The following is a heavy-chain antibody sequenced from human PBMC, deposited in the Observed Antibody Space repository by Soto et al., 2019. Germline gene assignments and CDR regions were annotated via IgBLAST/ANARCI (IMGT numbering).Heavy chain of an antibody. CDR2: ISYDGSNK. Sequence: QVQLVESGGGVVQPGRSLRLSCAASGFTFSSYAMHWVRQAPGKGLEWVAVISYDGSNKYYADSVKGRFTISRDNSKNTLYLQMNSLRAEDTAVYYCARSRVVSSSSHRHYYFDYWGQGTLVTVSS. D-gene: IGHD6-6*01. J-gene: IGHJ4*02. CDR1: GFTFSSYA. V-gene: IGHV3-30-3*01. CDR3: ARSRVVSSSSHRHYYFDY.